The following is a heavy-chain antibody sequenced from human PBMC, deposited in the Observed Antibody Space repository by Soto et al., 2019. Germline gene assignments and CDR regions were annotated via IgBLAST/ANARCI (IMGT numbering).Heavy chain of an antibody. CDR3: ASKGFDWLSPPVDY. D-gene: IGHD3-9*01. CDR2: IYHSGST. CDR1: GGSIRSSNW. Sequence: SETLSLTCAVSGGSIRSSNWWSWVRQPPGKGLEWIGDIYHSGSTNYNPSHKSRVTISVDKSRSQFSLKLSYVSAADTAVYYCASKGFDWLSPPVDYWGQGTLVTVSS. V-gene: IGHV4-4*02. J-gene: IGHJ4*02.